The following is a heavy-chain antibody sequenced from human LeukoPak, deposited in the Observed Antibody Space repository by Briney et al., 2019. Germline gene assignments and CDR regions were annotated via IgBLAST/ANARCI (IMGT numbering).Heavy chain of an antibody. D-gene: IGHD3-3*01. V-gene: IGHV4-39*01. J-gene: IGHJ4*02. CDR3: ARQIAAPGRITIFGVVTDY. CDR1: GGSISSSSYY. CDR2: IYYSGST. Sequence: TSETPSLTCTVSGGSISSSSYYWGWIRQPPGKGLEWIGSIYYSGSTYYNPSLKSRVTISVDTSKNQLSLKLSSVTAADTAVYYCARQIAAPGRITIFGVVTDYWGQGTLVTVSS.